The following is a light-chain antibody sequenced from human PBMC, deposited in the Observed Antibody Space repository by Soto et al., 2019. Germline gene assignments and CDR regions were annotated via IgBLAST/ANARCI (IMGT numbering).Light chain of an antibody. V-gene: IGKV3-20*01. CDR3: QQYGSSSEIT. CDR1: QSVNGNY. J-gene: IGKJ5*01. Sequence: EIVLTQSPGTLSLSPGESATLSCRASQSVNGNYLAWYQQKPGQPPRLLIYGASNRATGFPDRFSGSGSGTDFTLTINRLEPEDFAVYFCQQYGSSSEITFGQGTRLDIK. CDR2: GAS.